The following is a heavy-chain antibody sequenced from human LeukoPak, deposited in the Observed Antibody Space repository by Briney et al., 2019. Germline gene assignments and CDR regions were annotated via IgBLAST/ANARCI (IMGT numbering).Heavy chain of an antibody. CDR1: GYTFTSYD. D-gene: IGHD1-14*01. J-gene: IGHJ2*01. CDR2: MSPNSGNT. V-gene: IGHV1-8*01. Sequence: ASVKVSCKASGYTFTSYDINLVRQATGQGLEWMGWMSPNSGNTGYAQKFRGRVTMTRDTSISTAYMELNSLRSEDTAVYYCTSGPPEWGFDLWGRGTLVTVSS. CDR3: TSGPPEWGFDL.